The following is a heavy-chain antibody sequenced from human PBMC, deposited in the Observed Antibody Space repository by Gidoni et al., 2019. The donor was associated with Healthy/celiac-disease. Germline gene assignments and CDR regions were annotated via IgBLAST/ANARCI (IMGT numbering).Heavy chain of an antibody. CDR3: ARAGNGDYVFRAFDI. V-gene: IGHV3-53*01. Sequence: EVQLVESGGGLIQPGGSLRLSCAASGFTVSSNYMSWVRQAPGKGLEWVSVLYSGGSTYYADSGKGRFTISRDNSKNTLYLQMNSLRAEDTAVYYCARAGNGDYVFRAFDIWGQGTMVTVSS. CDR2: LYSGGST. D-gene: IGHD4-17*01. CDR1: GFTVSSNY. J-gene: IGHJ3*02.